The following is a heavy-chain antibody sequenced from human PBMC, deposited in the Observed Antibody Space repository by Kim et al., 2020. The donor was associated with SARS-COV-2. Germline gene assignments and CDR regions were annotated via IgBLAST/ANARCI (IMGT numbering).Heavy chain of an antibody. CDR3: ARVYDSSGYYYFDY. Sequence: GGSLRLSCAASGFTFSTYAMHWVRQAPGKGLEYVSGISSDGSRTYYANSVKGRFTVSRDNSKNTLHLQMGSLRAEDVAVYYCARVYDSSGYYYFDYWGQGTLVTVSS. J-gene: IGHJ4*02. D-gene: IGHD3-22*01. CDR2: ISSDGSRT. CDR1: GFTFSTYA. V-gene: IGHV3-64*01.